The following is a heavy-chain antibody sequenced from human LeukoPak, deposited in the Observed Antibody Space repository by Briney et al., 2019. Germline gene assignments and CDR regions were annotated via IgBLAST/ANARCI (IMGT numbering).Heavy chain of an antibody. V-gene: IGHV3-30-3*01. D-gene: IGHD3-3*01. Sequence: GGSLRLSCAASGFTFSSYAMHWVRQAPGKGLERVAVISYDGSDKYYADSVKGRFTISRDNSKNTLYLQMNSLRAEDTAVYYCARDSWGYYDFWRRPYYGMDVWGQGTTVTVSS. CDR1: GFTFSSYA. CDR2: ISYDGSDK. CDR3: ARDSWGYYDFWRRPYYGMDV. J-gene: IGHJ6*02.